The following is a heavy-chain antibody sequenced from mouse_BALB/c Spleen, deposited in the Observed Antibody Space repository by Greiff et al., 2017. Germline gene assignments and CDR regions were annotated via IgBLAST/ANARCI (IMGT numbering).Heavy chain of an antibody. J-gene: IGHJ2*01. CDR1: GDSITSGY. V-gene: IGHV3-8*02. CDR2: ISYSGST. D-gene: IGHD2-1*01. Sequence: EVQRVESGPSLVKPSQTLSLTCSVTGDSITSGYWNWIRKFPGNKLEYMGYISYSGSTYYNPSLKSRISITRDTSKNQYYLQLNSVTTEDTATYYCARWGLDGNYYFDYWGQGTTLTVSS. CDR3: ARWGLDGNYYFDY.